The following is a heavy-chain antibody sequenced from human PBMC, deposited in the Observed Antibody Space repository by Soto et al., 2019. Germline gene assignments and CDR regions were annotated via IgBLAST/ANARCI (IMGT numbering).Heavy chain of an antibody. Sequence: SETLSLTCTVSGGSISSGGYYWSWIRQHPGKGLEWIGYIYYSGSTYYNPSLKSRVTISVDTSKNQFSLKLSSVTAADTAVYYCARDPERGGSYGMDVWGQGTTLTVSS. CDR3: ARDPERGGSYGMDV. CDR1: GGSISSGGYY. D-gene: IGHD1-26*01. V-gene: IGHV4-31*03. J-gene: IGHJ6*02. CDR2: IYYSGST.